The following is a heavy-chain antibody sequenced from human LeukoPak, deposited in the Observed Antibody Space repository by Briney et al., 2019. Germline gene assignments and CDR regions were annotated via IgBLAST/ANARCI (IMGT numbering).Heavy chain of an antibody. J-gene: IGHJ3*02. CDR2: ICYSVST. V-gene: IGHV4-39*01. CDR3: ARPGPLDAFDI. Sequence: PSETLSLTCTVSGDSVSSSTYYWDWIRQPPGKGLEWIGNICYSVSTYYNPSLESRVTISVDTSKNQFSLKLSSVTAADTAVYYCARPGPLDAFDIWGQGTMVTVSS. CDR1: GDSVSSSTYY.